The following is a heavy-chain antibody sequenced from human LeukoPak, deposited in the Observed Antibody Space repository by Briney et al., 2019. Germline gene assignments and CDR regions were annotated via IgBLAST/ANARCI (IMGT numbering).Heavy chain of an antibody. Sequence: SVKVSCKASGYTFTGHYMHWVRQAPGQGLEWMGVIIPIHGTANYAQKFQGRVTITADESTSTAYMEVSSLRSEDTAVYYCARGAYDILTGSQIDYWGQGTLVTVSS. CDR3: ARGAYDILTGSQIDY. CDR2: IIPIHGTA. D-gene: IGHD3-9*01. V-gene: IGHV1-69*13. J-gene: IGHJ4*02. CDR1: GYTFTGHY.